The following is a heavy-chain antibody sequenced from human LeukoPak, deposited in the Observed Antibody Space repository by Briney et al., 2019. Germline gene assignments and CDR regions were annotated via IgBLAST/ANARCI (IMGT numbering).Heavy chain of an antibody. CDR1: GFKFSNYA. J-gene: IGHJ4*02. V-gene: IGHV3-23*01. CDR2: ISASGGSA. Sequence: QSGGSLRLSCAASGFKFSNYAMSWVRQAPGKGLEWVSSISASGGSAYYPDSVKGRFTVSRDNSRNTLYLQMNSLRAEDTALYHCAKGRYSSSWIYFESWGQGTLVTVSS. CDR3: AKGRYSSSWIYFES. D-gene: IGHD6-13*01.